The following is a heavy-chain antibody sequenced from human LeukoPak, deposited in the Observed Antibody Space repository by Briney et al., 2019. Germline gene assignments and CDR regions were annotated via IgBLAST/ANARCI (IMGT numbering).Heavy chain of an antibody. V-gene: IGHV3-30-3*01. CDR1: GFTFSSYA. D-gene: IGHD3-22*01. Sequence: GRSLRLSCAASGFTFSSYAMHWVRQAPGKGLEWVAIISFDGSNKYYADSVKGRFTISRDSSKNTLYLQMSSLRAEDTAVYYCARDFDYYDSSGYDAFDIWGQGIMVTVSS. CDR3: ARDFDYYDSSGYDAFDI. J-gene: IGHJ3*02. CDR2: ISFDGSNK.